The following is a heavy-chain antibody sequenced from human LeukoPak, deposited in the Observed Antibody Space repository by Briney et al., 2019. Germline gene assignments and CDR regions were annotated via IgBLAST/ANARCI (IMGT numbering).Heavy chain of an antibody. V-gene: IGHV1-2*02. CDR3: ARGLHCSSTSCYTYGY. J-gene: IGHJ4*02. CDR2: INPNSGGT. D-gene: IGHD2-2*02. CDR1: GYTFTGYY. Sequence: ASVKVSCKASGYTFTGYYMRWVRQAPGQGLEWMGWINPNSGGTNYAQKFQGRVTMTRDTSNSTAYMELSRLRSDDTAVYYCARGLHCSSTSCYTYGYWGQGTLVTVSS.